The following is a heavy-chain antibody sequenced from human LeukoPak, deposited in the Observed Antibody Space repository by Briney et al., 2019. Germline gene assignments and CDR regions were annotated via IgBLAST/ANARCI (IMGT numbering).Heavy chain of an antibody. V-gene: IGHV4-34*01. Sequence: PSETLSLTCAVYGGSLHGYYWSWIRQPPGKGLEWIGEINHSGSTNYNPSLKSRVTISVDTSKHQFSLKLSSVTDADTAVYYCARGRQVKKIAARPLDYWGQGTLVTVSS. D-gene: IGHD6-6*01. J-gene: IGHJ4*02. CDR3: ARGRQVKKIAARPLDY. CDR2: INHSGST. CDR1: GGSLHGYY.